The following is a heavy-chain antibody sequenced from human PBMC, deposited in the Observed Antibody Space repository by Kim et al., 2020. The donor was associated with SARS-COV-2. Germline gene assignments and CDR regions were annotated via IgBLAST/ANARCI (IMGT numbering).Heavy chain of an antibody. Sequence: GGSLRLSCTASGFIFNNVWMSWVRQAPGKWLEWIGRIKSIIDGGTTDYAAPVKGRFTISRHDSTNTLYLQMNSLKTEDTAVYYCATDRKAMDRGVVIPVWYFDLWGRGTLVPVPS. CDR3: ATDRKAMDRGVVIPVWYFDL. J-gene: IGHJ2*01. CDR2: IKSIIDGGTT. CDR1: GFIFNNVW. D-gene: IGHD3-10*01. V-gene: IGHV3-15*01.